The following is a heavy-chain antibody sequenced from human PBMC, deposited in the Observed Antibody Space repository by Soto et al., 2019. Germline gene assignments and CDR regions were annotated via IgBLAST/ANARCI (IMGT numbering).Heavy chain of an antibody. Sequence: PSEILSLTCTVSGGSISSYCWSWIRQPPGKGLEWIGYIYYSGSTNYNPSLKSRVTISVDTSKNQFSLKLSSVTAADTAVYYCAVVVAATSTFDYWGQGTLVTVSS. D-gene: IGHD2-15*01. V-gene: IGHV4-59*01. CDR1: GGSISSYC. J-gene: IGHJ4*02. CDR3: AVVVAATSTFDY. CDR2: IYYSGST.